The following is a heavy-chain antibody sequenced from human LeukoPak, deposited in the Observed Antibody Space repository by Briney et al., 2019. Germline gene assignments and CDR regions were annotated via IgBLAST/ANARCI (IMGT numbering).Heavy chain of an antibody. J-gene: IGHJ6*03. V-gene: IGHV4-4*07. CDR3: ARDSGKGDTAHMDV. D-gene: IGHD1-26*01. CDR2: VYTSGST. CDR1: GGSISNHY. Sequence: SETLSLTCTVSGGSISNHYWSWIRQPAGKGLEWIGHVYTSGSTNYNPSLKSRVTMSVDTSKNQFSLRLSSVTAADTAVYYCARDSGKGDTAHMDVWGKGTTVTVSS.